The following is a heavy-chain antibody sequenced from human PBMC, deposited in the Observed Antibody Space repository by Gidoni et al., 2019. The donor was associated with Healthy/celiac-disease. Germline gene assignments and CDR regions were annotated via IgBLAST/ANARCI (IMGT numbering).Heavy chain of an antibody. CDR3: AGRDWDEYFQH. D-gene: IGHD3-9*01. J-gene: IGHJ1*01. V-gene: IGHV4-61*01. Sequence: QVQLQESGPGLVRPSETLSLTCTVAGGSVSSGSYYWSWIRQPPGTGLEWSGYIYYSGSTNYNPSLKSRVTISVETSKHQFSLKLSYVTAADTAVYYCAGRDWDEYFQHWGQGPLVTVSS. CDR1: GGSVSSGSYY. CDR2: IYYSGST.